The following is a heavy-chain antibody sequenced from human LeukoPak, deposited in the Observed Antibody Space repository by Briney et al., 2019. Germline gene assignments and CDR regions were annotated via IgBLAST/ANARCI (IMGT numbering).Heavy chain of an antibody. CDR3: ARDRCSGGICYSSLVY. J-gene: IGHJ4*02. D-gene: IGHD2-15*01. Sequence: ASVEVSCKPSGYTFTTYVIHWVRQAPGQGLESLGWINTANGDTEYSQRFQGRVTFARDTSASTVYMELNSLKSEDTAMFYCARDRCSGGICYSSLVYWGQGTLVTVSS. CDR1: GYTFTTYV. V-gene: IGHV1-3*04. CDR2: INTANGDT.